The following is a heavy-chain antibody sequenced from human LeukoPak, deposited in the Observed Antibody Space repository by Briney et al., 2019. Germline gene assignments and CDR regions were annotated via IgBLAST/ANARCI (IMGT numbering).Heavy chain of an antibody. V-gene: IGHV4-31*03. CDR2: IYYSGST. Sequence: SETLSLTCTVSGGSISSGGYSWSCIRQHPGKGLEWIGYIYYSGSTYYNPSLKSRVTISVDTSKNQFSLKLSSVTAADTAVYYCARAGEAWYYFDYWGQGTLVTVSS. D-gene: IGHD7-27*01. J-gene: IGHJ4*02. CDR1: GGSISSGGYS. CDR3: ARAGEAWYYFDY.